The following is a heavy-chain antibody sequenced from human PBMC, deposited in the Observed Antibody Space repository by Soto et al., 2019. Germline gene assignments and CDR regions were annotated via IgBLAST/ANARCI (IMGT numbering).Heavy chain of an antibody. Sequence: EVQLVEYGGGLVKPGGSLRLSCAASGFTFSSYSMNWVRQAQGKGLEWVSSIRSGSDYIFYADSVKGRFTISRDNAKNSLFLQMNSLTAEDTAVYYCARSPVGDAFNVWGQGTVGTVSS. V-gene: IGHV3-21*01. D-gene: IGHD2-15*01. J-gene: IGHJ3*01. CDR1: GFTFSSYS. CDR3: ARSPVGDAFNV. CDR2: IRSGSDYI.